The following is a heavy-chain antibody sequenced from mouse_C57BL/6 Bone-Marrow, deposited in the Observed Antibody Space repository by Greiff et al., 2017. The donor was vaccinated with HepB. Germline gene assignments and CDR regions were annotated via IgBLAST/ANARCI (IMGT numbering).Heavy chain of an antibody. D-gene: IGHD2-5*01. CDR3: ARWGGLGYSNFYFDY. CDR2: IYPGGGYT. CDR1: GYTFTNYW. Sequence: VQLQQSGAELVRPGTSVKMSCKASGYTFTNYWIGWAKQRPGHGLEWIGDIYPGGGYTNYNEKFKGKATLTADKSSSTAYMQFSSLTSEDSAIYYCARWGGLGYSNFYFDYWGQGTTLTVSS. J-gene: IGHJ2*01. V-gene: IGHV1-63*01.